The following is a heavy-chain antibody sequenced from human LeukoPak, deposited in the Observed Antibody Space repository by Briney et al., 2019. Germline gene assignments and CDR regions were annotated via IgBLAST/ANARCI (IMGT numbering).Heavy chain of an antibody. CDR3: ARLSSSWYLDWYFDL. CDR2: MYYSWST. J-gene: IGHJ2*01. D-gene: IGHD6-13*01. CDR1: GGSISSYY. Sequence: SETLSLTCTVSGGSISSYYWSWMRRPPGKGGQGRGYMYYSWSTNYNTSPKSRVTTSEDKSTKQFYSPLSTWTAADTPVYYCARLSSSWYLDWYFDLWGRGTLLPVSS. V-gene: IGHV4-59*12.